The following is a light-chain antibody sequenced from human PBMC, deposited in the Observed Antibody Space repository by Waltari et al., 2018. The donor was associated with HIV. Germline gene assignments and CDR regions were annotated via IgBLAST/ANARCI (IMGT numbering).Light chain of an antibody. Sequence: SALTQPPSASGSPGQPVTISCPAPNSDVGGYSYFPWFQQHPGKAPKRMIYEVSKRPSGVPNRFSGSKSGNTASLTVSGLQAEDEADYYCCSYAGTNHFYVFGTGTKVTVL. CDR1: NSDVGGYSY. CDR2: EVS. V-gene: IGLV2-8*01. CDR3: CSYAGTNHFYV. J-gene: IGLJ1*01.